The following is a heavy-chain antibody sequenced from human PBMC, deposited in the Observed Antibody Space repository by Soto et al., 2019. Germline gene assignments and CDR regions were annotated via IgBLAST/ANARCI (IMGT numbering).Heavy chain of an antibody. CDR2: IYYSGST. CDR1: GGSISSSSYY. CDR3: ARPSPRYCSGGSCLEFPDAFDI. Sequence: SETLSLTCTFSGGSISSSSYYWGWIRQPPGKGLEWIGSIYYSGSTYYNPSLKSRVTISVDTSKNQFSLKLSSVTAADTAVYYCARPSPRYCSGGSCLEFPDAFDIWGQGTMVT. J-gene: IGHJ3*02. D-gene: IGHD2-15*01. V-gene: IGHV4-39*01.